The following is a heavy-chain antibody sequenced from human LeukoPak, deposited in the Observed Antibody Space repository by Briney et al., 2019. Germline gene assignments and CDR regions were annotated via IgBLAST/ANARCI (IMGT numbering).Heavy chain of an antibody. Sequence: QPGRSLRLSCAASGFTFSSYGMHWVRQAPGKGLEWVAVMSYGGSNKYYADSVKGRFTISRDNSKNTLYLQMNSLRAEDTAVYYCAKDRGKYQLLVEFDYWGQGTLVTVSS. CDR2: MSYGGSNK. V-gene: IGHV3-30*18. CDR3: AKDRGKYQLLVEFDY. J-gene: IGHJ4*02. CDR1: GFTFSSYG. D-gene: IGHD2-2*01.